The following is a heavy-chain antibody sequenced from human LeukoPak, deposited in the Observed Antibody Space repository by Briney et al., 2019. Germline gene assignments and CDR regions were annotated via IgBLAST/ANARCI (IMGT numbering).Heavy chain of an antibody. CDR1: GCSVSGGSYC. D-gene: IGHD1-14*01. CDR3: ARAPEGRRRHFDY. Sequence: SETLSLTCTVSGCSVSGGSYCWSWIPQPPGKGLEWIGYIYYSGSTNYNPSLKSRVTISVDTSKNQFSLKLSSVTAADTAVYYCARAPEGRRRHFDYWGQGTLVTVSS. CDR2: IYYSGST. V-gene: IGHV4-61*01. J-gene: IGHJ4*02.